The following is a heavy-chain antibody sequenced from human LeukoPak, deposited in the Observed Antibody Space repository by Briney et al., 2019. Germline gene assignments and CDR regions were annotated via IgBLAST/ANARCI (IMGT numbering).Heavy chain of an antibody. J-gene: IGHJ2*01. D-gene: IGHD1-26*01. V-gene: IGHV4-59*01. Sequence: SETLSLTCTVSGVSISSYYWSWIRQPPGKGLEWIWYIYYSGSTNYNPSLKRRVTISVDTSKNQFSLKLSSVTAADTAVYYCARGSIVGATPHDLWGRGTLVTVSS. CDR2: IYYSGST. CDR1: GVSISSYY. CDR3: ARGSIVGATPHDL.